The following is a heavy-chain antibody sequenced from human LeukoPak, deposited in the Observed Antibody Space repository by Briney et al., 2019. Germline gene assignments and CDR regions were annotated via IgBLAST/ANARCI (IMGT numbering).Heavy chain of an antibody. CDR1: GFTFSSYA. CDR3: AKDSRSLPYCFDF. J-gene: IGHJ4*02. V-gene: IGHV3-23*01. Sequence: GGSLRLSCATSGFTFSSYAMTWVRQAPGKGLEWVSTISGSGGSTYYADSVKGRFTISRDNSKDTVYLQVNSLRAEDTAVYYCAKDSRSLPYCFDFWGQGTLVTVSS. CDR2: ISGSGGST.